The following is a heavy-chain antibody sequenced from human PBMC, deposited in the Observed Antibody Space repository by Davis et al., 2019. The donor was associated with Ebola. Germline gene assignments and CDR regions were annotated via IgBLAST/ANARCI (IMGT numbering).Heavy chain of an antibody. CDR1: GFTVSSNY. Sequence: GESLKISCAASGFTVSSNYMSWVRQAPGKGLEWVSVIYSGGSIYYADSVKDRFTISRDNSKNTLYLQMNSLRAEDTAVYYCAKGNTLVTPCWFDPWGQGTLVTVSS. D-gene: IGHD4-23*01. J-gene: IGHJ5*02. CDR3: AKGNTLVTPCWFDP. CDR2: IYSGGSI. V-gene: IGHV3-53*01.